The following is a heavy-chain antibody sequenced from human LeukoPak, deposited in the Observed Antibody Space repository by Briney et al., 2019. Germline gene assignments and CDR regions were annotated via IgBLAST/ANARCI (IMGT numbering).Heavy chain of an antibody. D-gene: IGHD2-2*01. CDR1: GYTFTGYY. CDR3: ARVVPAAIIPMDY. V-gene: IGHV1-2*02. J-gene: IGHJ4*02. CDR2: INPNSGGT. Sequence: ASVKVSCKASGYTFTGYYMHWVRQAPGQGLEWMGWINPNSGGTNYAQKFQGRVTMTRDTSISTAHMELSRLRSDDTAVYYCARVVPAAIIPMDYWGQGTLVTVSS.